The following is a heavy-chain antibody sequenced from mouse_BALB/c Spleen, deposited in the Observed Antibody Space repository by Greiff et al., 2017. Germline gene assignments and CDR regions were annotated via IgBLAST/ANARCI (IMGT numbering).Heavy chain of an antibody. J-gene: IGHJ1*01. CDR3: TGRGYGYSWYFDV. CDR2: IRLKSNNYAT. CDR1: GFTFSNYW. V-gene: IGHV6-6*02. Sequence: DVKLVESGGGLVQPGGSMKLSCVASGFTFSNYWMNWVRQSPEKGLEWVAEIRLKSNNYATHYAESGKGRFTISRDDSKSSVYLQMNNLRAEDTGIYYCTGRGYGYSWYFDVWGAGTTVTVSS. D-gene: IGHD2-2*01.